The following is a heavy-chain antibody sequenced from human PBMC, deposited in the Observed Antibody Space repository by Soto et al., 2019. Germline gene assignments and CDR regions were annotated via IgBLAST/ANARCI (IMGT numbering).Heavy chain of an antibody. J-gene: IGHJ3*02. D-gene: IGHD2-2*02. CDR1: ESTFSLYS. Sequence: EVQLVESGGGLVKPGESLRLSCVASESTFSLYSMNWVRQAPGRGLEWVSSISSSSSPIFYAVSVKGRFTISRDNAKSSLYLQMTSLRAEDMAVYYCARGGRGYTRDDTFDIWGQGTMVTVSS. V-gene: IGHV3-21*01. CDR2: ISSSSSPI. CDR3: ARGGRGYTRDDTFDI.